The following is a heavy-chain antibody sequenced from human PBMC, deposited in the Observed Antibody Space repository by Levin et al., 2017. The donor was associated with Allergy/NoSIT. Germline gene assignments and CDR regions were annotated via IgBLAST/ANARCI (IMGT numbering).Heavy chain of an antibody. D-gene: IGHD6-19*01. Sequence: GGSLRLSCAASGFTFDDYAMHWVRQAPGKGLEWVSGISWNSGSIGYADSVKGRFTISRDNAKNSLYLQMNSLRAEDTALYYCAKDMGSGWYPYYYYGMDVWGQGTTVTVSS. J-gene: IGHJ6*02. CDR2: ISWNSGSI. CDR1: GFTFDDYA. V-gene: IGHV3-9*01. CDR3: AKDMGSGWYPYYYYGMDV.